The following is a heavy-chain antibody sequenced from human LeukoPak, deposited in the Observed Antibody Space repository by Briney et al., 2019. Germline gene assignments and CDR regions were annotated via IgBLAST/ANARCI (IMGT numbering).Heavy chain of an antibody. J-gene: IGHJ6*03. V-gene: IGHV1-8*01. CDR2: MNPNSGNT. D-gene: IGHD6-13*01. CDR3: ARDRVGAAAYYYYYYMDV. Sequence: SVKVSCKASGYTFISYDINWVRQATGQGLEWMGWMNPNSGNTGYAQKFQGRVTMTRNTSISTAYMELSSLRSEDTAVYYCARDRVGAAAYYYYYYMDVWGKGTTVTVSS. CDR1: GYTFISYD.